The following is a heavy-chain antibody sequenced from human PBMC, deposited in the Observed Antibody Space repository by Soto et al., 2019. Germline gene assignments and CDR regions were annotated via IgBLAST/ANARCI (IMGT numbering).Heavy chain of an antibody. J-gene: IGHJ3*02. CDR1: GYSFTNYW. CDR2: IYPEDSET. Sequence: GESLKISCKGSGYSFTNYWIGWVRQMPGKDLEWIGIIYPEDSETRYSPSFQGLVIISVDKSISTAYLQWSSLKASDTAMYYCASQEMATKNVDAFDIWGQGTMVTVSS. V-gene: IGHV5-51*01. D-gene: IGHD5-12*01. CDR3: ASQEMATKNVDAFDI.